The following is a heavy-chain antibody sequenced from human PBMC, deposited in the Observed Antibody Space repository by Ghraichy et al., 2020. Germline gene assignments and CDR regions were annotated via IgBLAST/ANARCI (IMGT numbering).Heavy chain of an antibody. CDR2: INSDGSRT. Sequence: GGSLRLSCAASGFTFSSYWMHWFRQAPGKGLVWVSRINSDGSRTSYADSVKGRFTISRDNAKNTLYLQMNSLRAEDTAVYYCAREAYEYSSSSTWFDPWGQGTLVTVSS. CDR3: AREAYEYSSSSTWFDP. D-gene: IGHD6-6*01. J-gene: IGHJ5*02. CDR1: GFTFSSYW. V-gene: IGHV3-74*01.